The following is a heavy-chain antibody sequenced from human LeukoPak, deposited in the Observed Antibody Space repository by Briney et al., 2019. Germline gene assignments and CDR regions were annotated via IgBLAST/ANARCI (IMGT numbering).Heavy chain of an antibody. D-gene: IGHD3-22*01. V-gene: IGHV3-30*03. CDR3: ARDDHSSGYQFDY. Sequence: GGSLRLSCAASGFTFSSYGMHWVRQAPGKGLEWVAVISYDGSNKYYADSVKGRFTISRDNSKNTLYLQMNSLRAEDTAVYYCARDDHSSGYQFDYWGQGTLVTVSS. CDR1: GFTFSSYG. CDR2: ISYDGSNK. J-gene: IGHJ4*02.